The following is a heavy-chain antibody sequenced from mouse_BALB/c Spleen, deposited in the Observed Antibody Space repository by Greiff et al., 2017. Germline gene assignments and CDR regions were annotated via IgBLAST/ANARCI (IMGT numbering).Heavy chain of an antibody. J-gene: IGHJ4*01. Sequence: ESGPGLVKPSQSLSLTCTVTGYSITSDYAWNWIRQFPGNKLEWMGYISYSGSTSYNPSLKSRISITRDTSKNQFFLQLNSVTTEDTATYYCARSPDGYYSYAMDYWGQGTSVTVSS. CDR1: GYSITSDYA. V-gene: IGHV3-2*02. D-gene: IGHD2-3*01. CDR3: ARSPDGYYSYAMDY. CDR2: ISYSGST.